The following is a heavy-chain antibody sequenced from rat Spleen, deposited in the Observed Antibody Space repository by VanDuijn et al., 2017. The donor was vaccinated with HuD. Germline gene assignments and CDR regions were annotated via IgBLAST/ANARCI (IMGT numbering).Heavy chain of an antibody. CDR3: ARHGASTFDY. CDR2: ITNASGRT. J-gene: IGHJ2*01. V-gene: IGHV5-31*01. Sequence: EVQLVESGGGLVQPGRSMKLSCAASGFTFNNYWMTWIRQAPGKGLEWVASITNASGRTYYPDSVKGRFTISRDTAKSTLFLQMNGLRSEDTATYYCARHGASTFDYWGQGVMVTVSS. CDR1: GFTFNNYW. D-gene: IGHD1-1*01.